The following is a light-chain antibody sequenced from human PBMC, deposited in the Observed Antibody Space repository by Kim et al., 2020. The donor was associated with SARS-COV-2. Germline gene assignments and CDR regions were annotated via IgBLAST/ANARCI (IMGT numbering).Light chain of an antibody. J-gene: IGLJ3*02. CDR2: GNS. Sequence: RVTIAYTGSSSHIGAGYDVHWYQQLPGTAPKLLIYGNSKRPSGVPDRFSGSKAGTSASLAITGLQAEDEADYYCQSYDSSLSGWVFGGGTKLTV. V-gene: IGLV1-40*01. CDR3: QSYDSSLSGWV. CDR1: SSHIGAGYD.